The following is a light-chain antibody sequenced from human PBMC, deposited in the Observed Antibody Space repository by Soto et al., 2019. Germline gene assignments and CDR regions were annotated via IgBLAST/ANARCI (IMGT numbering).Light chain of an antibody. Sequence: EIVLTQSPDFLSLSPGERATLSCRASQSVRSSYLAWYQQRPGQAPRLLIYGASSRATGIPDRFSGDGSGTDFTLTISRLEPEDFAVYYCQQYGSSPGYTFGQGTKLEIK. CDR1: QSVRSSY. CDR3: QQYGSSPGYT. V-gene: IGKV3-20*01. J-gene: IGKJ2*01. CDR2: GAS.